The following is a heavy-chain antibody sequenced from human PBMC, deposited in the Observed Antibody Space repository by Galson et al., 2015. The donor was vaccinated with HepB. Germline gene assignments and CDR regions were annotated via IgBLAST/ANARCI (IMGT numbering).Heavy chain of an antibody. CDR1: GFTFSSYS. CDR3: ARDKLETVTRTGYFQH. CDR2: ISYDGRNK. V-gene: IGHV3-30*04. Sequence: SLRLSCAASGFTFSSYSMHWVRRAPGKGLEWVAVISYDGRNKYYVDSVKGRFTISRDNSKNTLYLQMNSLRAEDTAVYYCARDKLETVTRTGYFQHWGQGTLVTVSS. D-gene: IGHD4-11*01. J-gene: IGHJ1*01.